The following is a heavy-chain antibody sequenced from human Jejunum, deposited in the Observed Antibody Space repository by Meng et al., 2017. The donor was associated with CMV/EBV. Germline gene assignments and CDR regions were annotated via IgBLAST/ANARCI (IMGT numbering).Heavy chain of an antibody. D-gene: IGHD3-3*01. Sequence: SSSAMHWVRQAPGKGLEWVAVISYDGTNNYYADSVKGRFTLSRDNSKSTLYLQMNSLRAEDTARYYCARENWSGYYSYSLGGMDVWGQGTMVTVSS. J-gene: IGHJ6*02. CDR2: ISYDGTNN. CDR1: SSSA. CDR3: ARENWSGYYSYSLGGMDV. V-gene: IGHV3-30*04.